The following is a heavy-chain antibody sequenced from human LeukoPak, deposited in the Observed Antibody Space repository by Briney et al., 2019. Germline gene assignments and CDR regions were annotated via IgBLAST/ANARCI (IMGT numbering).Heavy chain of an antibody. CDR2: IRSEAYGGTT. CDR3: YGHGDRYYNYGMDV. J-gene: IGHJ6*02. Sequence: GGSLRLSCTGSGFTFGDYAMSWIRQAPGKGLEWVGFIRSEAYGGTTEYAASVKGRFTISRDDSKSIAYLQMSSLRSEDTAMYYCYGHGDRYYNYGMDVWGQGTTVTVSS. V-gene: IGHV3-49*03. CDR1: GFTFGDYA. D-gene: IGHD4-17*01.